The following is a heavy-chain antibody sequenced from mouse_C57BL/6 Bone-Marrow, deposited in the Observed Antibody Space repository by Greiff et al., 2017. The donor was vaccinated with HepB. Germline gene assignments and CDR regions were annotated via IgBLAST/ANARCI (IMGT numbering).Heavy chain of an antibody. CDR2: IRNKANNHAT. J-gene: IGHJ4*01. Sequence: EVHLVESGGGLVQPGGSMKLSCAASGFTFSDAWMDWVRQSPEKGLEWVAEIRNKANNHATYYAESVKGRFTISRDDSKSSVYLQMNSLRAEDTGIYYCTKPGDYYAMDYWGQGTSVTVSS. CDR3: TKPGDYYAMDY. D-gene: IGHD4-1*01. V-gene: IGHV6-6*01. CDR1: GFTFSDAW.